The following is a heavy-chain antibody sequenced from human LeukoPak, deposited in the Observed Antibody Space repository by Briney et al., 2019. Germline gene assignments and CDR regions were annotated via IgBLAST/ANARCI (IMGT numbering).Heavy chain of an antibody. D-gene: IGHD2-2*01. J-gene: IGHJ6*03. CDR1: GYTFTNYG. Sequence: ASVKVSCKASGYTFTNYGISWVRQAPGQGLEWMGWISTYNGNTNYAQKLQGRVTMTTDTSTSTAYMELRSLRSDDTAVYYCARWDCSSTSCDYHYYMDVWGRGTTVTVSS. V-gene: IGHV1-18*01. CDR2: ISTYNGNT. CDR3: ARWDCSSTSCDYHYYMDV.